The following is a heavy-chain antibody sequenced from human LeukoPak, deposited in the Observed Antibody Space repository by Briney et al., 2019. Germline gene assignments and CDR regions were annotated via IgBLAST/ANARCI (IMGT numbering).Heavy chain of an antibody. V-gene: IGHV1-8*01. CDR1: GYTFTSYD. J-gene: IGHJ4*02. CDR3: ARESRADMVRGVLGGFDY. D-gene: IGHD3-10*01. Sequence: VASVTVSCEASGYTFTSYDINWVRQAPGQGLEWMGWMNPNSGNTGYAQKFQGRVTMTRNTSISTAYMELSSLRSEDTAVYYCARESRADMVRGVLGGFDYWGQGTLVTVSS. CDR2: MNPNSGNT.